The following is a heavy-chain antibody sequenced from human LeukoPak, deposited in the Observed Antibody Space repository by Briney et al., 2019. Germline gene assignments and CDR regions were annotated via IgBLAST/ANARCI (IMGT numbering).Heavy chain of an antibody. CDR1: GFTFSSYS. CDR3: ARAGTILWWELLPPYYFDY. J-gene: IGHJ4*02. V-gene: IGHV3-21*01. Sequence: PGGSLRLSCAASGFTFSSYSMNWVRQAPGRGLEWVSSITSSSSYIYYADSVKGRFTISRDNAKNSLYLQMNSLRAEDTAVYYCARAGTILWWELLPPYYFDYWGQGTLVTVSS. CDR2: ITSSSSYI. D-gene: IGHD1-26*01.